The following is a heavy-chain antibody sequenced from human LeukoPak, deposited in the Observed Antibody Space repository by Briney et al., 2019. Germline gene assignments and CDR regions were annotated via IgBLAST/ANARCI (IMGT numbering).Heavy chain of an antibody. V-gene: IGHV3-23*01. Sequence: PGGSLRPSCAASGFTFSSYAMSWVRQAPGKGLEWVSAISGSGGSTYYADSVKGRFTISSDNSKNTLYLQMNSLRAEDTAVYYCAKDPAGGSGWYGAFDIWGQGTMVTVSS. J-gene: IGHJ3*02. CDR1: GFTFSSYA. CDR3: AKDPAGGSGWYGAFDI. CDR2: ISGSGGST. D-gene: IGHD6-19*01.